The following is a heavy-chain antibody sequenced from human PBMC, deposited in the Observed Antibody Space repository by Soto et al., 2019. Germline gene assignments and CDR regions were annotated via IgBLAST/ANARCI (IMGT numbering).Heavy chain of an antibody. J-gene: IGHJ4*02. V-gene: IGHV3-21*02. D-gene: IGHD2-15*01. CDR2: INGGSTSV. Sequence: DVQLVESGGGLVKPGGSLRLSCEASGFTFSVSAMNWVRQAPGKGLEWVSSINGGSTSVHYADSVKGRFTISRDNANNSLSLQLNNLRVEDTAVYYCASGGGSLNYWGQGTLVSVSS. CDR3: ASGGGSLNY. CDR1: GFTFSVSA.